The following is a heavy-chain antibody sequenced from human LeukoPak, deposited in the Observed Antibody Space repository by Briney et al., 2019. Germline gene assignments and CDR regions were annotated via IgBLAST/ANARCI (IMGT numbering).Heavy chain of an antibody. CDR1: GFTFSDYY. CDR3: ARARYNWNNEAWFDP. J-gene: IGHJ5*02. Sequence: GGSLRLSCAASGFTFSDYYMSWIRQAPGKGLEWVSAISGSGGSPYYADSVKGRFTVSRDNSKNTLYLQMNSLRAEDTALYYCARARYNWNNEAWFDPWGQGTLVTVSS. D-gene: IGHD1/OR15-1a*01. V-gene: IGHV3-23*01. CDR2: ISGSGGSP.